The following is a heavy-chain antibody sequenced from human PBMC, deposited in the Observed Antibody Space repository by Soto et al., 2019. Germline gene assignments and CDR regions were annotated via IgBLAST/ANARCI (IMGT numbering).Heavy chain of an antibody. Sequence: QVQLVESGGGVVQPGRSLRLSCAESGFSFSSYGMHWVRQAPGKGLEWVAVILDDGSDNDYTDAVKGRFTISRDNSKNTLYLERNSLRAEDTAVYYCARDDDYGDNGLDYWGQGTLVSVSS. CDR2: ILDDGSDN. J-gene: IGHJ4*02. CDR1: GFSFSSYG. V-gene: IGHV3-33*01. CDR3: ARDDDYGDNGLDY. D-gene: IGHD4-17*01.